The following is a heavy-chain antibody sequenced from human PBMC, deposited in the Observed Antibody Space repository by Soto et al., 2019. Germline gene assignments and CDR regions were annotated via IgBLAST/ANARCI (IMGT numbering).Heavy chain of an antibody. Sequence: GASLKISCKGSGYSFTSYWIGWVRRMPGKGLEWMGIIYPGDSDTRYSPSFQGQVTISADKSISTAYPQWSSLKASDTAMYYCARQRTSYPHYYGMDVWGQGTTVTVSS. J-gene: IGHJ6*02. CDR2: IYPGDSDT. CDR3: ARQRTSYPHYYGMDV. V-gene: IGHV5-51*01. D-gene: IGHD2-2*01. CDR1: GYSFTSYW.